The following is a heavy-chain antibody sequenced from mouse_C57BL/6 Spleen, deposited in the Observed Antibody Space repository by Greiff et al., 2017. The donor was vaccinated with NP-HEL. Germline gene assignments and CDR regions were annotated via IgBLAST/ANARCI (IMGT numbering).Heavy chain of an antibody. CDR1: GFSLTSYG. Sequence: VKLQESGPGLVQPSQSLSITCTVSGFSLTSYGVHWVRQSPGKGLEWMGVIWSGGRTDYNAAFISRLSISKDNSKSQVFFKMKSLQADDTAIYYCARRITTGYFDYWGQGTTLTVSS. CDR2: IWSGGRT. D-gene: IGHD1-1*01. V-gene: IGHV2-2*01. J-gene: IGHJ2*01. CDR3: ARRITTGYFDY.